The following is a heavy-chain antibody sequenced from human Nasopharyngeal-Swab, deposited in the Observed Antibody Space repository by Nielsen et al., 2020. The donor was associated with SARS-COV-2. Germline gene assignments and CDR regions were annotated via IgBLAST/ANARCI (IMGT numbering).Heavy chain of an antibody. V-gene: IGHV3-13*05. CDR2: IGIAGDP. D-gene: IGHD1-26*01. J-gene: IGHJ6*03. CDR3: ARGGRGSQYYMDV. CDR1: GFTFSTYD. Sequence: GGSLRLSCAASGFTFSTYDMHWVRQVTGKGLEWVSAIGIAGDPYYAGSVKGRFTISRENAKNSLYLRMNSLRAGDTAVYYCARGGRGSQYYMDVWGKGTTVTVSS.